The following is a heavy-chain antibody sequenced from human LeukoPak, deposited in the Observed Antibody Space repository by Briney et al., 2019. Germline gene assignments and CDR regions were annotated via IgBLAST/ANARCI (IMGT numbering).Heavy chain of an antibody. D-gene: IGHD6-13*01. V-gene: IGHV3-30-3*01. J-gene: IGHJ6*02. CDR3: ARDSSSWYHYYYYGMDV. Sequence: GRSLRLSCAASGCTFGSYAMYWVRQAPGKGLEWVAVISYDGSNKYYADSVKGRFTISRDNSKNTLYLQMNSLRAEDTAVYYCARDSSSWYHYYYYGMDVWGQGTTVTVSS. CDR1: GCTFGSYA. CDR2: ISYDGSNK.